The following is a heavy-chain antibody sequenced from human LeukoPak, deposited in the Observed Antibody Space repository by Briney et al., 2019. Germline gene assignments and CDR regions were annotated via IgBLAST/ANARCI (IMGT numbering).Heavy chain of an antibody. CDR1: GFTFSSYA. CDR3: AKVPLVATISKDGFDI. V-gene: IGHV3-64*01. Sequence: GGSLRLSCAASGFTFSSYAMHWVRQAPGKGLEYVSAISSNGGSTYYANSVKGRFTISRDNSKNTLYLQMNSLRVEDTAVYYCAKVPLVATISKDGFDIWGQGTMVTVSS. D-gene: IGHD5-12*01. CDR2: ISSNGGST. J-gene: IGHJ3*02.